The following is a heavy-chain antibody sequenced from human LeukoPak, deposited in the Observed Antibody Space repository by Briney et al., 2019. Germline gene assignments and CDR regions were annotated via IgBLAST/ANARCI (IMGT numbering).Heavy chain of an antibody. CDR3: ARGGNGNWDAFDI. CDR1: GDSISSYY. D-gene: IGHD2-8*01. CDR2: IFYRGST. V-gene: IGHV4-59*01. Sequence: PSETLSLTCTVSGDSISSYYWSWIRQPPGKGLEWIGYIFYRGSTNYKPSLKSRVTISIDTSKNQFSLKLSSVTAADTAVYYCARGGNGNWDAFDIWGQGTMVTVSS. J-gene: IGHJ3*02.